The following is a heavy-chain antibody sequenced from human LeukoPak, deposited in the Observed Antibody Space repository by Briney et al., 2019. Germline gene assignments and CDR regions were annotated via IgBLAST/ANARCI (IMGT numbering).Heavy chain of an antibody. CDR3: TSWGDTTAEYFQR. CDR1: GSDFSHYG. CDR2: INPDGRDT. V-gene: IGHV3-7*01. Sequence: GGSLTLSCAPSGSDFSHYGMSWVRHAPGKGLEWVAHINPDGRDTYYVDPVKGRFTISRDNDQNSMYLQMNSLRVEDTAVYYCTSWGDTTAEYFQRWGQGTLVTVSS. J-gene: IGHJ1*01. D-gene: IGHD2-21*02.